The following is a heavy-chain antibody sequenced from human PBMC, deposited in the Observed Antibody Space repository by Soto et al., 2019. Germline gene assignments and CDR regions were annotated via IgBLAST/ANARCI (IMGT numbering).Heavy chain of an antibody. D-gene: IGHD3-10*01. J-gene: IGHJ3*02. Sequence: PGESLKISCKGSGYSFTSYWIGWVRQMPGKGLEWMGIIYPGDSDTRYSPSFQGQVTISADKSISTAYLQWSSLKASDTAMYYCARNYYGSGSQTDAFDIWGQGTMVTVSS. CDR1: GYSFTSYW. CDR2: IYPGDSDT. CDR3: ARNYYGSGSQTDAFDI. V-gene: IGHV5-51*01.